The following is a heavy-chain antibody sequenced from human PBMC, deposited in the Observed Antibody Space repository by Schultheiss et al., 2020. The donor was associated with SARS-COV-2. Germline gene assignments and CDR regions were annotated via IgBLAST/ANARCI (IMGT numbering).Heavy chain of an antibody. CDR2: IYYSGST. CDR3: ARGESGGSNWVPYFSYGMDI. Sequence: SGPTLVKPRQTLTLTCTFSGFSLNTERMRVSWIRQPPGKALEWIGYIYYSGSTYYNPSLKSRVTISVDTSKNQFSLKLTSVTAADTGVYYCARGESGGSNWVPYFSYGMDIWGQGTTVTVSS. CDR1: GFSLNTERMR. V-gene: IGHV4-31*03. D-gene: IGHD6-13*01. J-gene: IGHJ6*02.